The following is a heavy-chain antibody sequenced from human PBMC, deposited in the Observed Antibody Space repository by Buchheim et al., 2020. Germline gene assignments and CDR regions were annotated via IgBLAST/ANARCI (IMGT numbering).Heavy chain of an antibody. V-gene: IGHV3-7*01. CDR2: IKQDGSEK. J-gene: IGHJ4*02. CDR3: ARDGLGSSWYFRVESPFDY. D-gene: IGHD6-13*01. Sequence: EVQLVESGGGLVQPGGSLRLSCAASGFTFSSYWMSWVRQAPGKGLEWVANIKQDGSEKYYVDSVKGRFTISRDNAKNSLYLQMNSLRAEDTAVYYCARDGLGSSWYFRVESPFDYWGQGTL. CDR1: GFTFSSYW.